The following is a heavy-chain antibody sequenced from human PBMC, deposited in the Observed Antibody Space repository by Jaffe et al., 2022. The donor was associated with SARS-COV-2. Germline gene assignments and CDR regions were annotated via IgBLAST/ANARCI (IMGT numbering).Heavy chain of an antibody. CDR3: ARLYGDAFHM. D-gene: IGHD2-8*01. CDR1: GGSISGTSSY. CDR2: IYYSGNT. V-gene: IGHV4-31*03. J-gene: IGHJ3*02. Sequence: QVQLQESGPGLVKPSQTLSLTCTVSGGSISGTSSYWSWIRQHPGKGLEWIGYIYYSGNTYYNPSLKSRVTISVDTSANQFSLKVNSLTAADTAMYYCARLYGDAFHMWGQGTMVAVSS.